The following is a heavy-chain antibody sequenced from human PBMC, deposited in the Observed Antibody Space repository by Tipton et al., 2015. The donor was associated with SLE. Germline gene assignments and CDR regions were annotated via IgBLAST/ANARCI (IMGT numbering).Heavy chain of an antibody. CDR2: MFYSGST. J-gene: IGHJ5*02. V-gene: IGHV4-39*01. Sequence: TLSLTCPVSGDSISISTYSWGWIRQPPGKGLEWIGSMFYSGSTYYNSSLKSRVTISVATSKNQFSLKLSSVTAADTSVYYCVRQPTEGWFDPWGQGTLVTVSS. CDR1: GDSISISTYS. CDR3: VRQPTEGWFDP.